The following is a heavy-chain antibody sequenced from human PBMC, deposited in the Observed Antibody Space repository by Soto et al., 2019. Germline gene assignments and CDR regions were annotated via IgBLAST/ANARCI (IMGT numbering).Heavy chain of an antibody. CDR3: ARALHDSGDYGLGWVDT. J-gene: IGHJ5*02. CDR2: IYYSGST. D-gene: IGHD4-17*01. V-gene: IGHV4-59*01. Sequence: QVQLQESGPGLVKPSETLSLTCTVSGGSISSYYWSWIRQPPGKGLEWIGYIYYSGSTNYNPSLMSRVTRSVDTSKNQFSLKLSSVTAADTAVYYCARALHDSGDYGLGWVDTWGQGTLVTFYS. CDR1: GGSISSYY.